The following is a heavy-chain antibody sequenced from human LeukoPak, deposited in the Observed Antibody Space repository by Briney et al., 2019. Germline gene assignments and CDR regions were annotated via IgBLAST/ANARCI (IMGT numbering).Heavy chain of an antibody. V-gene: IGHV3-74*01. D-gene: IGHD5-24*01. CDR1: GFTFSNYW. J-gene: IGHJ3*02. CDR2: INNDGGGT. CDR3: ARGGYNHAFDM. Sequence: GGSLRLSCTASGFTFSNYWIHWVRQPPGKGLVWVSRINNDGGGTIYADSVRGRFTTSRDNAKNTLYLQMNSLGAEDTAVYYCARGGYNHAFDMWGQGTVVTVSS.